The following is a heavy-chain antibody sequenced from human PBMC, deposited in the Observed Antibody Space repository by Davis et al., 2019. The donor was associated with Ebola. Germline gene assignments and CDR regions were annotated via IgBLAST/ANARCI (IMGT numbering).Heavy chain of an antibody. CDR3: ASSTGNYYYYGMDV. CDR1: GFTFSSYS. D-gene: IGHD2-2*01. V-gene: IGHV3-30*03. CDR2: ISYDGSNK. Sequence: GESLKISCAASGFTFSSYSMNWVRQAPGKGLEWVAVISYDGSNKYYADSVKGRFTISRDNSKNTLYLQMNSLRAEDTAVYYCASSTGNYYYYGMDVWGQGTTVTVSS. J-gene: IGHJ6*02.